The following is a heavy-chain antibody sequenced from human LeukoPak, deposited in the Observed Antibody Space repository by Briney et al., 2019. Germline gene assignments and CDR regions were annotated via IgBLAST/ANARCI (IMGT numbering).Heavy chain of an antibody. CDR1: GFTFSSYA. Sequence: GSLRLSCAASGFTFSSYAMSWVRQAPGKGLEWVSTISITGSTTYYADSVKGRFTMSRDNSKNTVYLQVNALRAEDTAVYYCAKGQERTRIAARPSDFEFWGQGTLVTVSS. D-gene: IGHD6-6*01. J-gene: IGHJ4*02. CDR3: AKGQERTRIAARPSDFEF. CDR2: ISITGSTT. V-gene: IGHV3-23*01.